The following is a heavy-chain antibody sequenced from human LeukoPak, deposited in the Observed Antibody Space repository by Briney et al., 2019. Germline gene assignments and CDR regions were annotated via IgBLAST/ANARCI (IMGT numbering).Heavy chain of an antibody. V-gene: IGHV1-69*13. CDR1: GGTFSSYA. D-gene: IGHD6-19*01. CDR2: IIPIFGTA. Sequence: ASVKVSCKASGGTFSSYAINWVRQAPGQGLEWMGGIIPIFGTANYAQKFQGRVTITADESTSTAYMELSSLRSEDTAVYYCATNWVLHSSGWYWFDPWGQGTLVTVSS. J-gene: IGHJ5*02. CDR3: ATNWVLHSSGWYWFDP.